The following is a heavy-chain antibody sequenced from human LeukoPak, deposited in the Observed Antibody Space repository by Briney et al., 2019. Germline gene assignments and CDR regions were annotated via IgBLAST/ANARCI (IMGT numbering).Heavy chain of an antibody. CDR1: GFTFSNAL. CDR3: AKWSRTIVVVTAIKS. J-gene: IGHJ4*02. CDR2: IKSKTDGGTT. V-gene: IGHV3-15*01. D-gene: IGHD2-21*02. Sequence: PGGSLRLSCTASGFTFSNALMSWVRQAPGKGLEWVGRIKSKTDGGTTDYAAPVKGRFTMSRDDSKNTLYLQMNSLKTEDTAVYYCAKWSRTIVVVTAIKSWGQGTLVTVSS.